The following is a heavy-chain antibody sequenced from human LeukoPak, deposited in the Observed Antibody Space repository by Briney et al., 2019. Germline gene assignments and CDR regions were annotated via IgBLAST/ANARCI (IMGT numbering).Heavy chain of an antibody. CDR2: FSYSEST. D-gene: IGHD4-23*01. J-gene: IGHJ4*02. CDR3: ARGFGYGGYSNY. Sequence: SETLSLTCTVSGGSITSYYWSWIRQPPGKGLEWIGYFSYSESTNYNPSLKSRVTISVDTSKNQFSLKLISLTAADTAVYYCARGFGYGGYSNYWGQGTLVTVSS. CDR1: GGSITSYY. V-gene: IGHV4-59*01.